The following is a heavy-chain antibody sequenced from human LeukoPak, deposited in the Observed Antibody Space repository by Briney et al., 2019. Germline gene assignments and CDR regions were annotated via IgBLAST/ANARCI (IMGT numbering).Heavy chain of an antibody. Sequence: PGGSLRLSCAASGFTVSSNYMSWVRQAPGKGLEGVSVIISGGSTYFADSVKGRFTISRDNSKNPLYLQMDSLRAEDTAVYYCARDGVRGYCSGGSCYVYWGQGTLVTVSS. J-gene: IGHJ4*02. CDR1: GFTVSSNY. CDR2: IISGGST. CDR3: ARDGVRGYCSGGSCYVY. D-gene: IGHD2-15*01. V-gene: IGHV3-53*01.